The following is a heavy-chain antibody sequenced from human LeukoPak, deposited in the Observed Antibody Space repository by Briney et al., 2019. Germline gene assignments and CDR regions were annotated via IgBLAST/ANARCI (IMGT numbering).Heavy chain of an antibody. CDR2: IYYSGST. CDR1: GGSISSSSYY. J-gene: IGHJ4*02. Sequence: SEILSLTCTVSGGSISSSSYYWGWIRQPPGKGLEWIGSIYYSGSTYYNPSLKSRVTISVDPSKNQFSLKLSSVTAADTAVYYCARESVSSFDYWGQGTLVTVSS. V-gene: IGHV4-39*07. CDR3: ARESVSSFDY. D-gene: IGHD5/OR15-5a*01.